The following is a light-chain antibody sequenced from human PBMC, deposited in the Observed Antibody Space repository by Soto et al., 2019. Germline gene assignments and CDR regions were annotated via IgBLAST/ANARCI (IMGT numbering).Light chain of an antibody. Sequence: ILLTQSPSSLSASVGYRVTITCLASQGIDTSLALYQQKPGKAPKVLIYAASNFQSGVPSRFSGSGSGTHFTLTISSLQTEDFATYYCQQLHGYPITFGQGTRLEIK. V-gene: IGKV1-9*01. J-gene: IGKJ5*01. CDR2: AAS. CDR1: QGIDTS. CDR3: QQLHGYPIT.